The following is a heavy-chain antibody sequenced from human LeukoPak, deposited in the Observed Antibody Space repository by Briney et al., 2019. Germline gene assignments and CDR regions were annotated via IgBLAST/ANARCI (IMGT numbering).Heavy chain of an antibody. Sequence: ASVKVSCKASGYTFINYGITWVRQAPGQGLEWMGWISAYTGNTNYAQKLQGRVTMTTDTSTSTVYMELSSLRSEDTAVYYCARVHAAAGTGVPYYYYYMDVWGKGTTVTISS. D-gene: IGHD6-13*01. CDR2: ISAYTGNT. V-gene: IGHV1-18*01. J-gene: IGHJ6*03. CDR3: ARVHAAAGTGVPYYYYYMDV. CDR1: GYTFINYG.